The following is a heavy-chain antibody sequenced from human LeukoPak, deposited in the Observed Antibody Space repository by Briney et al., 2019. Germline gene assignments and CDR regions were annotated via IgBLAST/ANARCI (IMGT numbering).Heavy chain of an antibody. J-gene: IGHJ4*02. CDR2: ISWNSGSI. V-gene: IGHV3-9*01. Sequence: PGGSLRLSCAASGFTFDDYAMHWVRQAPGKGLEWVSGISWNSGSIGYADSVKGRFTISRDNAKNSLYLQMNSLRAEDTALYYCAKDMRLDEDTAMVDYWGQGTLVTVSS. CDR3: AKDMRLDEDTAMVDY. D-gene: IGHD5-18*01. CDR1: GFTFDDYA.